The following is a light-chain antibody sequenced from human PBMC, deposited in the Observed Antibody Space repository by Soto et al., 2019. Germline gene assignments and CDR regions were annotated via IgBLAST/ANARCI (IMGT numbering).Light chain of an antibody. Sequence: SALTHPPSASGTPVQRVTISCSGSASSIGTNTVNWYRQLPGTAPKLLIYGDNQRPSGVPDRFSGSKSGTSASLAISGLQSEDEAEYYCAAWDGSLNNVLFGGGTKVTVL. CDR2: GDN. CDR3: AAWDGSLNNVL. CDR1: ASSIGTNT. V-gene: IGLV1-44*01. J-gene: IGLJ2*01.